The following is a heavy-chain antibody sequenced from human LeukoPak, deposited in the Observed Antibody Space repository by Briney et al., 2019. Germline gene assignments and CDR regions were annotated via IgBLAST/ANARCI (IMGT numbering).Heavy chain of an antibody. CDR3: ARDCSGGSCYGAFDI. J-gene: IGHJ3*02. CDR1: GASIRSGDYY. V-gene: IGHV4-30-4*01. Sequence: PSQTLSLTCTVSGASIRSGDYYWSWIRQPPGKGLEGIGYIYDSGSTYYNPSLKSRITISVDTSENRFSLKLSSVTATDTAVYYCARDCSGGSCYGAFDIWGQGTMVTVSS. CDR2: IYDSGST. D-gene: IGHD2-15*01.